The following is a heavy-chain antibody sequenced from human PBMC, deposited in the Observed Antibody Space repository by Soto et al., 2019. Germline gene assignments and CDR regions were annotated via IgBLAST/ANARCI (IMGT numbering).Heavy chain of an antibody. CDR1: GYTFTSYG. J-gene: IGHJ5*02. Sequence: ASVKVSCKASGYTFTSYGISWVRQAPGQGLEWMGWISAYNGNTNYAQKLQGRVTMTTDTSTSTAYMELRSLRSDDTAVYYCARDNGHYYGSGSYNWFDPWGQGTLVTVSS. V-gene: IGHV1-18*01. D-gene: IGHD3-10*01. CDR3: ARDNGHYYGSGSYNWFDP. CDR2: ISAYNGNT.